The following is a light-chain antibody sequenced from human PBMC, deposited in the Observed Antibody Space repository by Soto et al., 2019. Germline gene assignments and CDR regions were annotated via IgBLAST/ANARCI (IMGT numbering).Light chain of an antibody. CDR2: AAS. CDR1: QALGSY. V-gene: IGKV1-9*01. Sequence: DIQLTQSPSFLSASVGDRVTITCRASQALGSYLVWYQQKPGKAPKLLIYAASTLQSGVPSRFSGRGSGTEFTLTISSLQPEDFATYYCQQLNNRPLITFGQGTRLDIK. J-gene: IGKJ5*01. CDR3: QQLNNRPLIT.